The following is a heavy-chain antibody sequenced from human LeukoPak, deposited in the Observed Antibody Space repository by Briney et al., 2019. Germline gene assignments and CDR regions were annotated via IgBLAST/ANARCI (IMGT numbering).Heavy chain of an antibody. J-gene: IGHJ3*02. CDR3: SRHSDSILTGYLPEEAFDI. CDR2: ISYGGSNK. V-gene: IGHV3-30-3*01. Sequence: GGSLRLSCEASGFPLSSYAMHWVRQAPGKGLEWVAVISYGGSNKNYAHSVEGRFSISRDNNENTLFLQMNSLRAEDTAVYFCSRHSDSILTGYLPEEAFDIWGQGTMVTVSS. D-gene: IGHD3-9*01. CDR1: GFPLSSYA.